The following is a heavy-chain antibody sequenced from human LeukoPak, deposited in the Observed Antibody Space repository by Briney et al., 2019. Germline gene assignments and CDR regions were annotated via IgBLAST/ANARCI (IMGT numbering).Heavy chain of an antibody. V-gene: IGHV3-73*01. Sequence: GGSLRLSCAASGFTFSGSAMHWGRQASGIGLEWVGRIRSKANSYATAYAASVKGRFTISRDDSKNTAYLQMNSLKTEDTAVYYCTRRYDILTGPPDYWGQGTLVTVSS. CDR2: IRSKANSYAT. J-gene: IGHJ4*02. CDR1: GFTFSGSA. CDR3: TRRYDILTGPPDY. D-gene: IGHD3-9*01.